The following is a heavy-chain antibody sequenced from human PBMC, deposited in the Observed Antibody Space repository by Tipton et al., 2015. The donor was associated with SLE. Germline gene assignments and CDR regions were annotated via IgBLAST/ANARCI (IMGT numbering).Heavy chain of an antibody. Sequence: TLSLTCAVYGGSFSVHYWSWIRRPPEKGLEWIGEIYQSGSTNYNPSLKSRLIMSVAASKNKFSLNLSSVTAADAAIYYCAGAVGTASGLRGYWGQGTLVTGSS. CDR1: GGSFSVHY. CDR2: IYQSGST. J-gene: IGHJ4*02. CDR3: AGAVGTASGLRGY. V-gene: IGHV4-34*01. D-gene: IGHD6-13*01.